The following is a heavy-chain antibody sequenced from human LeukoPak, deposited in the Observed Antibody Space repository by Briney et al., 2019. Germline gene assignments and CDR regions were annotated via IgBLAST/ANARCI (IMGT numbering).Heavy chain of an antibody. CDR1: GLTFSNYW. J-gene: IGHJ5*02. CDR3: GRLRSGEGWLDP. Sequence: GGSQRLSCAASGLTFSNYWMTWVRQAPGKGLEWVAHIKQDGSETHYVDSVKGRFTISRDNAKNSLYLQINSLRAEDTAVYYCGRLRSGEGWLDPWGQGTLITVSS. D-gene: IGHD3-10*01. CDR2: IKQDGSET. V-gene: IGHV3-7*01.